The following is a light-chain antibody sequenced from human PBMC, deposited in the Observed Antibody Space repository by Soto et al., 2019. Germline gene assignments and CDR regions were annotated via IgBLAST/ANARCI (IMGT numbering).Light chain of an antibody. Sequence: QSALPQPASVSGSPGQSITISCTGTSSDVGSYNLVSWYQQHPGKAPKLMIYEGSKRPSGVSNRFSGSKSGNTASLTISGLQAEDEADYYCCSYAGSSTYVFGTGTKLPVL. J-gene: IGLJ1*01. CDR3: CSYAGSSTYV. V-gene: IGLV2-23*01. CDR1: SSDVGSYNL. CDR2: EGS.